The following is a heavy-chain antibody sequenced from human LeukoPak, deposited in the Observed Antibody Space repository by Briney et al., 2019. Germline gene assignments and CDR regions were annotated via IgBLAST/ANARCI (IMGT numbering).Heavy chain of an antibody. CDR2: IDQSGTT. Sequence: SETLSLTCVVNGGSFSGYYWSWIRQPPGKGLEWIGEIDQSGTTNYNPSLKSRVAISIDTSKKQFSLTLTSMTAADTAVYYCARVPHYYFGYGYFDXWGQGTRVTVSS. D-gene: IGHD3/OR15-3a*01. J-gene: IGHJ4*02. CDR3: ARVPHYYFGYGYFDX. V-gene: IGHV4-34*01. CDR1: GGSFSGYY.